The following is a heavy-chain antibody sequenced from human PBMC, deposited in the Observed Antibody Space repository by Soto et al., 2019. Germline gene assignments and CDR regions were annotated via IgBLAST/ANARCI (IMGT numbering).Heavy chain of an antibody. CDR3: ARAGHYYDSSGYAT. D-gene: IGHD3-22*01. J-gene: IGHJ5*02. CDR1: GYSFATSG. Sequence: QVKLVQSGTEVKKPGASMKVSCKASGYSFATSGISWVRQAPGQGLEWMGWIIAYNGNTNYEQKLQDRVTMTTDTSTSTAYLELRSLRSDDTAVYYCARAGHYYDSSGYATWGQGTLVTVS. V-gene: IGHV1-18*01. CDR2: IIAYNGNT.